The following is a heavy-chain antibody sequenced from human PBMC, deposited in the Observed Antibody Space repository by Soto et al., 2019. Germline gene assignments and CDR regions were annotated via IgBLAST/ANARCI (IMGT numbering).Heavy chain of an antibody. CDR3: ARGPAAAVPIAEYFQH. CDR2: IIPIFGTA. Sequence: QVQLVQSGAEVKKPGSSVKVSCKASGGTFSSYAISWVRQAPRQGLEWMGGIIPIFGTANYAQKFQGRVTITADESTSTADMELGSLRSEDTAVYYCARGPAAAVPIAEYFQHWGQGTLVTVSS. J-gene: IGHJ1*01. D-gene: IGHD6-13*01. V-gene: IGHV1-69*01. CDR1: GGTFSSYA.